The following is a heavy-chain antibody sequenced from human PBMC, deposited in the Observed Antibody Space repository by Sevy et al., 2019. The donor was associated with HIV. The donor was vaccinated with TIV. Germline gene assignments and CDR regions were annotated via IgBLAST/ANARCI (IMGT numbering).Heavy chain of an antibody. D-gene: IGHD3-22*01. Sequence: GGSLRLSCAASGFTFSNYGMHWVRQAPGKGLEWVAVIWNDGSNKYDADSVKGRFTISRDNSKNTLYLQMNSLRVEDTAVYFCARGGDFNDRSAKRDFDFWGQRTLVTVSS. J-gene: IGHJ4*02. CDR1: GFTFSNYG. CDR2: IWNDGSNK. V-gene: IGHV3-33*01. CDR3: ARGGDFNDRSAKRDFDF.